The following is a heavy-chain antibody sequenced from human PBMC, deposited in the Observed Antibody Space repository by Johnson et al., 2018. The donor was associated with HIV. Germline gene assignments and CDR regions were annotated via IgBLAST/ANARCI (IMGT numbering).Heavy chain of an antibody. CDR3: AKAGQLVAATSAFDI. CDR1: GFTFSSYP. V-gene: IGHV3-30-3*01. J-gene: IGHJ3*02. D-gene: IGHD2-15*01. CDR2: ISYDGNNK. Sequence: QVQLVESGGGLVQPGRSLRLSCAGSGFTFSSYPMHWVRQPPGKGLEWVAVISYDGNNKYYADSVKGRFTISRDNSKNTLYLQMNSLRSEDTAVYYCAKAGQLVAATSAFDIWGQGTMVTVSS.